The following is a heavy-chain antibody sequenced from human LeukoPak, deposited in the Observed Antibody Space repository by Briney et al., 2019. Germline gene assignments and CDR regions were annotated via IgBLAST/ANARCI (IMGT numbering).Heavy chain of an antibody. Sequence: PGGSLRLSCAASGFSLSAYGVHWVRQAPGKGLEWVAVIWYDGTSKDYADSVKGRFTFSRDNSKNILYLQMNSLTVEDTAVYYCARSQSSSLIDYWGQGTLVTVSS. V-gene: IGHV3-33*01. D-gene: IGHD6-13*01. CDR3: ARSQSSSLIDY. CDR1: GFSLSAYG. J-gene: IGHJ4*02. CDR2: IWYDGTSK.